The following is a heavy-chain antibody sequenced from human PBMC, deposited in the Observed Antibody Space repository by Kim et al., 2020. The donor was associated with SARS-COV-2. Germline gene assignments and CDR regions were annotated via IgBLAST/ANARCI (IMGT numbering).Heavy chain of an antibody. J-gene: IGHJ4*02. CDR1: GFAVYRFA. Sequence: GGSLRLSCAASGFAVYRFAMNWVRQAPGKGLEWISAIPNNNGKTYYQDSVKGRFTISRDESKNILYLHMNSLRVEDTAVYYCAKDHPSPGWPTFGDWGQGTLVAVSS. V-gene: IGHV3-23*05. CDR2: IPNNNGKT. D-gene: IGHD6-19*01. CDR3: AKDHPSPGWPTFGD.